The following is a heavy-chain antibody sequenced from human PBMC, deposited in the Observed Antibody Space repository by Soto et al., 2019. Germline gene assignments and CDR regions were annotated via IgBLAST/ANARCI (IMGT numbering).Heavy chain of an antibody. D-gene: IGHD4-4*01. CDR1: GYTFRSDG. CDR2: ISGYNGNT. V-gene: IGHV1-18*01. Sequence: GASVKVSCKASGYTFRSDGISWVRQAPGQGLEWMGWISGYNGNTHYSQKFQGKVTMTTDTSTSTAYMELRNLRSDDTAVYYCAKADSNYAGRFSYYYIDVWGTGTMVTVSS. J-gene: IGHJ6*03. CDR3: AKADSNYAGRFSYYYIDV.